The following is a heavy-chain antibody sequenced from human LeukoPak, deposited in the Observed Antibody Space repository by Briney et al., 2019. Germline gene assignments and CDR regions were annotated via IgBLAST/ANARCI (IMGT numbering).Heavy chain of an antibody. J-gene: IGHJ4*02. CDR1: GFTFGDYA. CDR3: AKDRLVAVAGTYGGFDY. V-gene: IGHV3-9*01. Sequence: GGSLRLSGAASGFTFGDYAMHWVRKAPGKGLEWVSGISYNSRSIGYADSVRGRFTTSRGNSKNSLYLQMNSLRPEDTAVYYCAKDRLVAVAGTYGGFDYWGQGTLVTVSS. D-gene: IGHD6-19*01. CDR2: ISYNSRSI.